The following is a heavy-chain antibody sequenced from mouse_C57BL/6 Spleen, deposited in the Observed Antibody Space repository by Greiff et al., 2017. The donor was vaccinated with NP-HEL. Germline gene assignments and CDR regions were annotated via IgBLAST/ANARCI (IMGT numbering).Heavy chain of an antibody. Sequence: EVQLQQSVAELVRPGASVKLSCTASGFNIKNTYMHWVKQRPEQGLEWIGRIDPANGNTKYAPKFQGKATITADTSSNTADLQLSSLTSEDTAIYYCSSNDGYWGYFDYWGQGTTLTVSS. CDR3: SSNDGYWGYFDY. D-gene: IGHD2-3*01. CDR2: IDPANGNT. CDR1: GFNIKNTY. V-gene: IGHV14-3*01. J-gene: IGHJ2*01.